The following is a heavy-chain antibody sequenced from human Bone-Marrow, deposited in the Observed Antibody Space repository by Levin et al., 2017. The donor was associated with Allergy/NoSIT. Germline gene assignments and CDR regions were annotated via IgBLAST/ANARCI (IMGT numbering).Heavy chain of an antibody. CDR1: GFKFSVFA. CDR3: AREHGY. Sequence: PGESLKISCAASGFKFSVFAMNWVRQAPGKGLEWLSYISSGSDIIYYADSVKGRFTISRDNSRDSVFLQMDGLRAEDTAVYYCAREHGYWGQGIRVAVSS. J-gene: IGHJ4*02. V-gene: IGHV3-48*01. CDR2: ISSGSDII.